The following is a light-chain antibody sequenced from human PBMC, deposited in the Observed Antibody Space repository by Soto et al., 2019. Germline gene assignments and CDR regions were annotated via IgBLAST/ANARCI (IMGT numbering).Light chain of an antibody. V-gene: IGKV3-20*01. Sequence: EIVLTQSPGTLSSSPGERATLSCRASQSIDNRYLAWYQHKPGQAPRLLIYATSSRATGIPDRFGGSGSGTDFTLTINRLEPEACAVYYCQPYFGSSWTFGPGTKVDIK. CDR3: QPYFGSSWT. CDR2: ATS. CDR1: QSIDNRY. J-gene: IGKJ1*01.